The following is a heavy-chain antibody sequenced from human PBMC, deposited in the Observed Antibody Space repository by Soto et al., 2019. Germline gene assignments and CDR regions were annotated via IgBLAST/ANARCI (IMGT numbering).Heavy chain of an antibody. CDR2: ISGNGDDP. CDR1: GLTFGSRA. Sequence: EVQLLESGGGLAQPGGSLRLSCAASGLTFGSRAMTWVRQAPGKGLEWVSTISGNGDDPFYADSAKGRFTISRDNSKNMVYLQMNSLRAEDTAIYYCATGGHFSSFDYWGQGTLVTVSS. V-gene: IGHV3-23*01. D-gene: IGHD2-21*01. CDR3: ATGGHFSSFDY. J-gene: IGHJ4*02.